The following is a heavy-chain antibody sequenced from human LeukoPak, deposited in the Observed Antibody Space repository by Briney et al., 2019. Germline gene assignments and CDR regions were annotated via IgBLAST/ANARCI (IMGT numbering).Heavy chain of an antibody. D-gene: IGHD4-17*01. CDR2: TYYRSKWSN. CDR1: GDSVSSNSAT. J-gene: IGHJ4*02. Sequence: SQTLPLTCAISGDSVSSNSATWTWIRQSPSRGLEWLGRTYYRSKWSNDYALFVKSRITIKADTSTNQFSLQLTSVTPEDTAVYFCARADGYYFDFWGQGTLVTVSS. CDR3: ARADGYYFDF. V-gene: IGHV6-1*01.